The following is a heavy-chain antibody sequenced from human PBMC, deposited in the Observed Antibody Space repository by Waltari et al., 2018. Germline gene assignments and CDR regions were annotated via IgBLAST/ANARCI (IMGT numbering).Heavy chain of an antibody. CDR1: GYTFRDYY. Sequence: EVQLRQSGAELRKPGTPVKISCKASGYTFRDYYIHWVQQAPGKGLQWVGLVDPEAGQAIYAEKFQGRVTITADTSTDTAYLELSSLTSEDTAVFYCATALGDNTSASRPFHLWGQGTVITVSS. V-gene: IGHV1-69-2*01. CDR3: ATALGDNTSASRPFHL. CDR2: VDPEAGQA. D-gene: IGHD3-10*01. J-gene: IGHJ3*01.